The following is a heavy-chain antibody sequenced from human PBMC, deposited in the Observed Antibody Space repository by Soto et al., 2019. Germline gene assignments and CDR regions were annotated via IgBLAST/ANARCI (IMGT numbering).Heavy chain of an antibody. D-gene: IGHD2-2*01. CDR3: ARKGRYCSSASCYAWWFDP. J-gene: IGHJ5*02. Sequence: SETLSLTCAVSGGSISSSNWWSWVRQPPGKGLEWIGEIYHRGSTNYNPSLKSRVTISVDTSKNQFSLELSSVTTADTAVYYCARKGRYCSSASCYAWWFDPWGQGTVVTVSS. V-gene: IGHV4-4*02. CDR1: GGSISSSNW. CDR2: IYHRGST.